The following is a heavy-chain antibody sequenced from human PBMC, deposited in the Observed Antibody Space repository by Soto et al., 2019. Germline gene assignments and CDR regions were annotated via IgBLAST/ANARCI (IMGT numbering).Heavy chain of an antibody. CDR1: GFSFSRSA. CDR3: AADNSGYLDSAFDI. J-gene: IGHJ3*02. CDR2: IVGFSGNT. Sequence: QMRLVQSGPEVRRPGASVKVSCKASGFSFSRSAVHWVRQARGQGLEWIGWIVGFSGNTNYAQRVHQRLSFTRDLSTSTVYMELYNPTSDDTAIYFCAADNSGYLDSAFDIWGQGTAVIVSS. D-gene: IGHD3-22*01. V-gene: IGHV1-58*01.